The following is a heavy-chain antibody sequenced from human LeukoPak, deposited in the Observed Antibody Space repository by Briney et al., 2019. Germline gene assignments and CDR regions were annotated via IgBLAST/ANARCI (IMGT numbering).Heavy chain of an antibody. CDR1: GYPISSGYY. D-gene: IGHD2-15*01. CDR3: AREDTGADYCSGGSCHGGFDY. V-gene: IGHV4-38-2*02. CDR2: IYHSGST. J-gene: IGHJ4*02. Sequence: EASETLSLTCTVSGYPISSGYYWGWVRQPPGTGLEWIGSIYHSGSTYYNPSLKRRVPIPVEPSKHQFSPKQSSVSAADTAVYYCAREDTGADYCSGGSCHGGFDYWGQGTLVTVSS.